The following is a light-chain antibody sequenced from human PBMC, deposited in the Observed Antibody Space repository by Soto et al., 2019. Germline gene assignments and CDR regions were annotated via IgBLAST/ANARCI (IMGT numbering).Light chain of an antibody. J-gene: IGKJ2*01. CDR1: QSVLYSSNNKNY. CDR3: QQYFSSPHT. CDR2: WAS. V-gene: IGKV4-1*01. Sequence: DIVMTQSPDSLAVSLGERATINCKSSQSVLYSSNNKNYLAWYQQKPGQPPNLLIYWASSRESGVPDRFSGSGSGTDFTLTISNLQAEDVAVYFCQQYFSSPHTFGQGTKVEIK.